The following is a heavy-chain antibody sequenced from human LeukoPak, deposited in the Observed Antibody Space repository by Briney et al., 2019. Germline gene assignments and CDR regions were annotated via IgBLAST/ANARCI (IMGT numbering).Heavy chain of an antibody. Sequence: GGSLRLSCAASGFTFSNYGMHWVRQVPGKGLEWVAVISYDVSNKYYADSVKGRFTISRDNSKNTLYLQMNSLRAEDTAVYYCAKDLRGGAYYMDVWGKGTTVTVSS. CDR1: GFTFSNYG. D-gene: IGHD3-16*01. CDR3: AKDLRGGAYYMDV. J-gene: IGHJ6*03. V-gene: IGHV3-30*18. CDR2: ISYDVSNK.